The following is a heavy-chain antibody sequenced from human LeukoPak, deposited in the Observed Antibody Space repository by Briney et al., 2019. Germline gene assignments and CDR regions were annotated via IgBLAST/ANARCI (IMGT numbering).Heavy chain of an antibody. D-gene: IGHD5-12*01. J-gene: IGHJ5*02. CDR1: GGSIRTYY. Sequence: SETLSLTCTVFGGSIRTYYWSWIRQPPGKGLEWIGYVSYSGTTNYNPSLKSRVTISMDTSKNQFSLKLSSVTAADTAVYYCARDLRVATGRIGFDPWGQGTLVTVSS. CDR3: ARDLRVATGRIGFDP. V-gene: IGHV4-59*01. CDR2: VSYSGTT.